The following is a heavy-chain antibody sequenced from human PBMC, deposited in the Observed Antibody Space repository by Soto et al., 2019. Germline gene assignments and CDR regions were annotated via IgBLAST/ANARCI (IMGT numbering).Heavy chain of an antibody. Sequence: SETLCLTYSVAGGSVSSHYYYWSWIRQPPGKGLEWIGYIYYSGSTNYNPSLKSRVTISVDTSQKPFSLKLSPVTAADTVVYYCAREGKGGATGNSGRDFWGKGTTVTVS. V-gene: IGHV4-61*01. CDR1: GGSVSSHYYY. J-gene: IGHJ6*01. CDR2: IYYSGST. D-gene: IGHD1-26*01. CDR3: AREGKGGATGNSGRDF.